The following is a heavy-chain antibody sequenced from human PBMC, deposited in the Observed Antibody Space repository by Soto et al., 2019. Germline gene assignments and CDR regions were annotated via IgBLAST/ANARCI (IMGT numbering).Heavy chain of an antibody. V-gene: IGHV4-39*01. CDR2: IYYSGST. Sequence: QLQLQESGPGLVKPSETLSLTCTVSGGSISSSSYYWGWIRQPPGKGLEWIGSIYYSGSTYYNPSLKSRVTISVDTSKNQFSLTLSSVTAAHTAVYYCARQRRGNWFDPWGQGTLVTVSS. CDR1: GGSISSSSYY. J-gene: IGHJ5*02. CDR3: ARQRRGNWFDP.